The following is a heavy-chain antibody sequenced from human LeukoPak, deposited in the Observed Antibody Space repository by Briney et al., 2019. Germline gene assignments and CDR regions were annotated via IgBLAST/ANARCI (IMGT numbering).Heavy chain of an antibody. CDR3: AASNYYDSSGSF. Sequence: GGSLRLSCAASTFTFSSYSMNWVRQAPGKGLEWVSSISSGSSFIYYADSVKGRFTISRDNAKNSLYLQMNSLRAEDTAVYYCAASNYYDSSGSFWGQGTLVTVSS. J-gene: IGHJ4*02. CDR2: ISSGSSFI. D-gene: IGHD3-22*01. V-gene: IGHV3-21*01. CDR1: TFTFSSYS.